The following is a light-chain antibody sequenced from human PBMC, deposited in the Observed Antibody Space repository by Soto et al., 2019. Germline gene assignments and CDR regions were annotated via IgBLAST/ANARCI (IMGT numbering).Light chain of an antibody. J-gene: IGKJ2*01. CDR3: QHYNNWPPYT. V-gene: IGKV3-15*01. CDR1: QGVRTN. CDR2: SAS. Sequence: EVVMMQSPATLSVSPGERATLSCRASQGVRTNLAWYQQKPGQAPRLLIYSASTRAIGIPARFSGSASGTEFTLTISSLQSEDSAVYYCQHYNNWPPYTFGQGTKLEI.